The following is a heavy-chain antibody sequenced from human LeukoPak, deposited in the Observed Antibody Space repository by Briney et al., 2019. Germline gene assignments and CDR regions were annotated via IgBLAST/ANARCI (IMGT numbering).Heavy chain of an antibody. Sequence: ASVKVSCKASGGTFSSYAISWVRQAPGQGLEWMGGIIPIFGTANYAQKFQGRVTITTDESTSTAYMELSSLRSEDTAVYYCARVPGTSPRSSSLWYFDYWGQGTLVTVSS. J-gene: IGHJ4*02. CDR2: IIPIFGTA. D-gene: IGHD2-2*01. V-gene: IGHV1-69*05. CDR1: GGTFSSYA. CDR3: ARVPGTSPRSSSLWYFDY.